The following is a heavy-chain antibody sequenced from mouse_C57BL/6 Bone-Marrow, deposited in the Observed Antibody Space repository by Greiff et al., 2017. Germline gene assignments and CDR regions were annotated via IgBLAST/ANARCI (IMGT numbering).Heavy chain of an antibody. CDR2: IYPRDGST. V-gene: IGHV1-85*01. CDR3: ARLESDGSSGDWYFDV. CDR1: GYTFISYD. J-gene: IGHJ1*03. D-gene: IGHD1-1*01. Sequence: VKLMESGPELVKPGASVKLSCKASGYTFISYDINWVKQRPGQGLEWIGWIYPRDGSTTYNEKFKGKATLTVDTSSSTAYMELHSLTSEDSAVYFCARLESDGSSGDWYFDVWGTGTTVTVSS.